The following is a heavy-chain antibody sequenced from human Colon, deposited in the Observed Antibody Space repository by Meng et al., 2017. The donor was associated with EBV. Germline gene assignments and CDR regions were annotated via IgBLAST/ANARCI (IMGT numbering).Heavy chain of an antibody. V-gene: IGHV4-4*02. CDR2: IYHGGNT. CDR3: ARGNAYNAPSFDY. J-gene: IGHJ4*02. CDR1: GASISSKNW. Sequence: QGELQEPGPGLVGPSGDPALTCAVSGASISSKNWWSWVRQPPGKGLEWIGEIYHGGNTNYNPSLKSRVTISVDRSNDQFSLSLSSVTAADTAVYYCARGNAYNAPSFDYWGQGTLVTVSS. D-gene: IGHD5-24*01.